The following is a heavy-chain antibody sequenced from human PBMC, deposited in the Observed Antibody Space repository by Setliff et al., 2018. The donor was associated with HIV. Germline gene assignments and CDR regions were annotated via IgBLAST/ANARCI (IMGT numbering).Heavy chain of an antibody. D-gene: IGHD6-19*01. CDR3: ARDRGPLYSSAGFDY. J-gene: IGHJ4*02. CDR1: GGSIINYY. V-gene: IGHV4-4*07. Sequence: ASETLSLTCTVSGGSIINYYWSWIRQPAGKGLEWIGHIYTSGSTNYSPSLKSRVTISVDTSKNQFSLRVTSVTAADTAVYYCARDRGPLYSSAGFDYWGQGTLVTVS. CDR2: IYTSGST.